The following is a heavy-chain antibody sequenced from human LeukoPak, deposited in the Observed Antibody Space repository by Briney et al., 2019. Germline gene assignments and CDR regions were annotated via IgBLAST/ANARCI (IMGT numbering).Heavy chain of an antibody. CDR2: ISSSGSTI. V-gene: IGHV3-48*01. Sequence: GGSLRLSCAASGFTFSTYSVNWVRQAPGKGLEWVSYISSSGSTIYYADSVKGRFTISRDNAKNSLFLQMNSLRAEDTAVYYCARNKGVYSISSGFDYWGQGTLVTVSS. CDR3: ARNKGVYSISSGFDY. J-gene: IGHJ4*02. D-gene: IGHD6-6*01. CDR1: GFTFSTYS.